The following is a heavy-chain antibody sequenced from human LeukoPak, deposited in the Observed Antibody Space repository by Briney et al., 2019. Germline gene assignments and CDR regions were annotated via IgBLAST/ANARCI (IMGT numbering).Heavy chain of an antibody. CDR3: ARDLAGFDAFDI. Sequence: ASVKVSCKASGYTFTGYYMHWVRQAPGQGLEWMGWISAYNGNTNYAQKLQGRVTMTTDTSTSTAYMELRSLRSDDTAVYYCARDLAGFDAFDIWGQGTMVTVSS. CDR1: GYTFTGYY. V-gene: IGHV1-18*04. J-gene: IGHJ3*02. CDR2: ISAYNGNT.